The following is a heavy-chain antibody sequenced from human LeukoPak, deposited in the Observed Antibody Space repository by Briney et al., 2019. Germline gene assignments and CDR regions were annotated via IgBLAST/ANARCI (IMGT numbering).Heavy chain of an antibody. CDR3: ARGGGVGYYYYYMDV. J-gene: IGHJ6*03. CDR2: IYYSGST. Sequence: PSETLSLTCTVSGGSISSYYWSWIRQPPGKGLEWIGYIYYSGSTNYNPSLKSRVTISVDTSKNQFSLKLSSVTAADTAVYYCARGGGVGYYYYYMDVWGKGTTVTISS. V-gene: IGHV4-59*01. D-gene: IGHD1-26*01. CDR1: GGSISSYY.